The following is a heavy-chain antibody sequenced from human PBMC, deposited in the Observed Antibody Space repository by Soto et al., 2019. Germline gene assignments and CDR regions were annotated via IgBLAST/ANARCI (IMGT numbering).Heavy chain of an antibody. CDR2: ISYFFGTT. D-gene: IGHD3-22*01. V-gene: IGHV3-23*01. CDR3: AKTQGYYYDSTGYHFDY. J-gene: IGHJ4*02. CDR1: EFTFSNYA. Sequence: PGGSLRLSCAASEFTFSNYAMIWVRQAPVNGLEFVSAISYFFGTTYYADSVKGRFTISRYNSKNTLYLQMNSLRACYTAVYYCAKTQGYYYDSTGYHFDYWGQGTLVTVST.